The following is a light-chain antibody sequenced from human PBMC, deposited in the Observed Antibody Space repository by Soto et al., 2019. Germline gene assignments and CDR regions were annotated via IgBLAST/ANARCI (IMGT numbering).Light chain of an antibody. CDR3: QQYGSSPTT. CDR1: QSVSSSY. V-gene: IGKV3-20*01. Sequence: EIVFTQSPLTLSVYPWEIASLSCRASQSVSSSYLAWYQQKPGQAPRLLIYGASSRATGIPDRFSGSGSGTDFTLTISRLEPEDFAVYYCQQYGSSPTTFGQGTKVDIK. J-gene: IGKJ1*01. CDR2: GAS.